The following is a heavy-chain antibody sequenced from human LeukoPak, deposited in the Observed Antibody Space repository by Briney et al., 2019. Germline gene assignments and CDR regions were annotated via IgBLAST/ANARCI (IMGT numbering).Heavy chain of an antibody. D-gene: IGHD3-10*01. Sequence: GGSPRLSCAASGFTFSAYWMHWVRQAPGKGLVWVSHIKPDGSVIHYADSVKGRFTISRDNAKNTLYLQMNSLTAEDAAVYYCAKDGFPGGSDCWGQGTLVTVSS. V-gene: IGHV3-74*01. CDR2: IKPDGSVI. CDR3: AKDGFPGGSDC. J-gene: IGHJ4*02. CDR1: GFTFSAYW.